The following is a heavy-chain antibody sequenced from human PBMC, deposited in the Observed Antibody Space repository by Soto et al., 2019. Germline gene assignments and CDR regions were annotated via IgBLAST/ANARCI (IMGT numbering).Heavy chain of an antibody. J-gene: IGHJ6*02. V-gene: IGHV1-8*01. CDR2: MNPNSGNT. D-gene: IGHD3-3*01. Sequence: ASVKVSCKASGYTFTSYDINWLRQATGQGLEWMGWMNPNSGNTGYAQKSQGRVTMTRNTSISTAYMELSSLRSEDTAVYYCARGRKLRFLEWSYGMDVWGQGTTVTSP. CDR1: GYTFTSYD. CDR3: ARGRKLRFLEWSYGMDV.